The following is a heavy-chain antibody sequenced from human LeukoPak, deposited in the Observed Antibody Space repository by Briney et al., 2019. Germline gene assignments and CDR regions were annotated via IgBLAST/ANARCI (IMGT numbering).Heavy chain of an antibody. CDR3: ARSSSSWGPYYFDY. V-gene: IGHV1-69*13. J-gene: IGHJ4*02. D-gene: IGHD6-13*01. CDR2: IIPSFGTA. CDR1: GGTFSSYA. Sequence: SVKVSCKASGGTFSSYAISWMRQAPGQGLEWMGGIIPSFGTANYAQKFQGRVTITADESTSTDYMELSSLRSEDTAVYYCARSSSSWGPYYFDYWGQGTLVTVSS.